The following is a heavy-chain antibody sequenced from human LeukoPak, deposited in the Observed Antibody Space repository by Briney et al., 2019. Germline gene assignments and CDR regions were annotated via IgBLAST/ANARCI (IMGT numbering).Heavy chain of an antibody. CDR3: ARDGGYGDYMRLFDY. V-gene: IGHV3-30*04. CDR2: ISYDGSNK. Sequence: PGGSLRLSCAASGFTFSSYAMHWVRQAPGKGLEWVAVISYDGSNKYYADSVKGRFTISRDNSKNTLYLQMNSLRAEDTAVYYCARDGGYGDYMRLFDYWGQGTLVTVSS. D-gene: IGHD4-17*01. J-gene: IGHJ4*02. CDR1: GFTFSSYA.